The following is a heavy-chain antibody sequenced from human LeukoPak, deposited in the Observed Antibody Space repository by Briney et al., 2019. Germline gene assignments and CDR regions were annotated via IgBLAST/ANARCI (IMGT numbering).Heavy chain of an antibody. CDR2: ISGSGGST. V-gene: IGHV3-23*01. CDR1: GFTFSCYA. J-gene: IGHJ4*02. D-gene: IGHD1-26*01. CDR3: AKDRELSGRLATTFDY. Sequence: GGSLRLSCAASGFTFSCYAMSWVRQAPGKGLEWVSAISGSGGSTYYADSVKGRFTISRDNSKNTLYLQMNSLRAEDTAVYYCAKDRELSGRLATTFDYWGQGTLVTVSS.